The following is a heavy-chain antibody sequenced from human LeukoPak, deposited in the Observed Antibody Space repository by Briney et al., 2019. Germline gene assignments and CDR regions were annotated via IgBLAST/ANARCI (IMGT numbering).Heavy chain of an antibody. CDR3: ARRRLGYYFDY. Sequence: SETLSLPCGVYGGSFSGYYWSWIRQPPGKGLEWIGEINPRGSTNYNPSLKSRVTLSADTSKNQFSLTLNSVTAADTAVYYCARRRLGYYFDYWGQGTLVTVSS. D-gene: IGHD5-24*01. V-gene: IGHV4-34*01. CDR2: INPRGST. J-gene: IGHJ4*02. CDR1: GGSFSGYY.